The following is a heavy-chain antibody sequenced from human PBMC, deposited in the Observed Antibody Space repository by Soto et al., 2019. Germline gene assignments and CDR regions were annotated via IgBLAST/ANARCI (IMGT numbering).Heavy chain of an antibody. CDR2: ISYDGSNK. J-gene: IGHJ4*02. V-gene: IGHV3-30*18. CDR1: GFTFSSYG. Sequence: QVQLVESGGGVVQPGRSLRLSCAASGFTFSSYGMHWVRQAPGKGLEWVAVISYDGSNKYYADSVKGRFTISRDNSKNTLYLQMNSLRAEDTAVYYCAKSSSWYVDYFDYWGQGTLVTVSS. CDR3: AKSSSWYVDYFDY. D-gene: IGHD6-13*01.